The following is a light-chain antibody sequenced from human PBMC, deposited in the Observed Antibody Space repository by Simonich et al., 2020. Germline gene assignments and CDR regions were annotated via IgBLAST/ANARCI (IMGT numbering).Light chain of an antibody. CDR3: CSYAGSSTWV. CDR2: EGS. Sequence: QSALTQPASVSGSPGQSITISCTGTSSDGGSYNLVSWYQQHPGKAPKLMIYEGSKRPSGCSNRFSGSKSGNTASLTISGLQAEDEADYYCCSYAGSSTWVFGGGTKLTVL. J-gene: IGLJ3*02. CDR1: SSDGGSYNL. V-gene: IGLV2-23*01.